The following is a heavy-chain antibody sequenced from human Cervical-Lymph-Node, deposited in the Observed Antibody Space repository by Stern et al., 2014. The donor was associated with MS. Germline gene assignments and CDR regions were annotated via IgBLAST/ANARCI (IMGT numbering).Heavy chain of an antibody. CDR2: IGISSDNI. Sequence: QVQLVESGGGLVKPGGSLTVSCTASGFSFSDYYMTWLRPAPGQGPGWVANIGISSDNIYYADSVKGRFTISRDNAKISLYLQMNSLRAEDTALYYGARDAEYDIWSGYFDYWGPGILVTVSP. CDR1: GFSFSDYY. D-gene: IGHD3-3*01. V-gene: IGHV3-11*01. CDR3: ARDAEYDIWSGYFDY. J-gene: IGHJ4*02.